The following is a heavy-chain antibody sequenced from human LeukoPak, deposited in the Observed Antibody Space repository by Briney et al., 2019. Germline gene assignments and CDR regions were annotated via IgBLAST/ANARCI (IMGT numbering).Heavy chain of an antibody. CDR2: ISSGSIYT. J-gene: IGHJ3*02. Sequence: GGSLRLSCAASGFTFSDYYINWIRQAPGKGLEWLSYISSGSIYTNYADSVKGRFTISRDNAKNSLYLQMNSLRAEDTAVYYCATKTGYSRGNAFDIWGQGTMVTVSS. V-gene: IGHV3-11*03. CDR1: GFTFSDYY. CDR3: ATKTGYSRGNAFDI. D-gene: IGHD3-9*01.